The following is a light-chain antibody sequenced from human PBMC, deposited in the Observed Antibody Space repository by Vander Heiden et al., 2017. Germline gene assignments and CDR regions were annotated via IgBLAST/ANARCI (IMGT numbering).Light chain of an antibody. CDR1: GANIGTNF. V-gene: IGLV1-51*02. CDR2: QNS. CDR3: GAWDSSLSAGV. Sequence: QPVLTQPPSVSAPPGQRVTITCPGSGANIGTNFVSWYRHLPGTAPKLLIIQNSKRPSGSHDRFSGSKSGTSATLGITGLQTGDEADYFCGAWDSSLSAGVFGGGTTLTVL. J-gene: IGLJ2*01.